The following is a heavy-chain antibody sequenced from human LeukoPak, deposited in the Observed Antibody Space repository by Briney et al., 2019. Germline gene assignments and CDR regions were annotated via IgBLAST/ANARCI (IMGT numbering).Heavy chain of an antibody. V-gene: IGHV3-23*01. CDR1: GFTFSSYA. CDR3: AKAGQLWPYFDY. D-gene: IGHD5-18*01. CDR2: ISGSGGST. Sequence: GGSLRLSCAASGFTFSSYATSWVRQAPGKGLEWVSAISGSGGSTYYADSVKGRFTISRDNSKNTLYLQMNSLRAEDTAVYYCAKAGQLWPYFDYRGQGTLVTVSS. J-gene: IGHJ4*02.